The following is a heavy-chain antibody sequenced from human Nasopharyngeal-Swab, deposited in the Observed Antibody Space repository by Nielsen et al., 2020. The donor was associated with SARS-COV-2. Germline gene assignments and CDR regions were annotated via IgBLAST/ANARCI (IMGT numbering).Heavy chain of an antibody. D-gene: IGHD1-1*01. Sequence: GESLKISCAASGFTFSSYAMHWVRQAQGKGLEWVAVISYDGSNKYYADSVKGRFTISRDNSKNTLYLQMNSLRAEDTAVYYCARGRGYEPEEYYYMDVWGKGTTVTVSS. J-gene: IGHJ6*03. CDR1: GFTFSSYA. CDR2: ISYDGSNK. V-gene: IGHV3-30*04. CDR3: ARGRGYEPEEYYYMDV.